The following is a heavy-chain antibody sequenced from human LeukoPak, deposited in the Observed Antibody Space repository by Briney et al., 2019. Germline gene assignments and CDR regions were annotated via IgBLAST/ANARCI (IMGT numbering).Heavy chain of an antibody. CDR1: GFTCSSYW. D-gene: IGHD3-10*01. V-gene: IGHV3-7*01. Sequence: GGSLRLSCAASGFTCSSYWMSWVRQAPGKGLEWVANIKKDGSEKYYVDSVKGRFTISRDNAKNSLYLQMNSLRAEDTAVYYCASLKTYYYGSGRWYYMDVWGKGTTVTISS. J-gene: IGHJ6*03. CDR2: IKKDGSEK. CDR3: ASLKTYYYGSGRWYYMDV.